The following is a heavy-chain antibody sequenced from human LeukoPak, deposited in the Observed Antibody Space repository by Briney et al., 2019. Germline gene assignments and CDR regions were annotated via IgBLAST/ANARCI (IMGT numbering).Heavy chain of an antibody. Sequence: GGSLRLSCATSGFTFSRYSMYWVRQAPGKGLECVANVNQDGSEKYYVDSVKGRFTISRDNAKNSLYLQMNSLRAEDTAVYYCAGGSSGLWGQGTMVTVSS. D-gene: IGHD3-22*01. J-gene: IGHJ3*01. CDR1: GFTFSRYS. CDR3: AGGSSGL. CDR2: VNQDGSEK. V-gene: IGHV3-7*01.